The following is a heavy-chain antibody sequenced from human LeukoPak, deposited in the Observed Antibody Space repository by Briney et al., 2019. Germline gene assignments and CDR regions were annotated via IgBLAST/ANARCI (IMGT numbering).Heavy chain of an antibody. D-gene: IGHD4-17*01. CDR2: INHSGST. CDR1: GGSFSGYY. J-gene: IGHJ4*02. CDR3: ALSVMTTVTYIDY. Sequence: SETLSLTCAVYGGSFSGYYWSWIRQPPGKGLEWIGEINHSGSTNYNPPLKSRVTISVDTSKNQFSLKLSSVTAADTAVYYCALSVMTTVTYIDYWGQGTLVTVSS. V-gene: IGHV4-34*01.